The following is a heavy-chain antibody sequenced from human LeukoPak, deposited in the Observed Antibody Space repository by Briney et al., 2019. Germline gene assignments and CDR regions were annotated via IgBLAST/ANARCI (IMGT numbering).Heavy chain of an antibody. Sequence: GGSLRLSCAASGFTVSSTYMSWVRQAPGKGLEWVSAISGSGGSTYYADSVKGRFTISRDNSKNTLYLQMNSLRAEDTAVYFCAKDLKSYSSSPDYWGQGTLVTVSS. CDR1: GFTVSSTY. V-gene: IGHV3-23*01. J-gene: IGHJ4*02. D-gene: IGHD6-13*01. CDR2: ISGSGGST. CDR3: AKDLKSYSSSPDY.